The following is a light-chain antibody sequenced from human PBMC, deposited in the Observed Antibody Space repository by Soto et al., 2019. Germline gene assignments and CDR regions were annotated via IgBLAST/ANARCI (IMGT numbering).Light chain of an antibody. CDR3: AAWDNSLNGLV. CDR2: SNN. V-gene: IGLV1-44*01. J-gene: IGLJ2*01. Sequence: QPVLTQPPSASGTPGQRVTMSCSGSDPNIGSNPVNWYQQLPGAAPKLLIYSNNQRPSGVPDRFSGSKSGASASLAISGLQSEDEADYYCAAWDNSLNGLVFGGGTKLTVL. CDR1: DPNIGSNP.